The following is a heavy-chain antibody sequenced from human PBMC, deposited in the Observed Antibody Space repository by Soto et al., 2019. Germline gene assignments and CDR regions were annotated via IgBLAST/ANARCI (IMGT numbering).Heavy chain of an antibody. CDR3: AAGGNASGHHACDG. V-gene: IGHV5-10-1*01. Sequence: GEPRQIACQGSEDSLTRIWLHWLRQMPGKGLERMGRIDPGDSVTTYNPSFQAHVTMSADKSINTAYLQWSSLTESDTAIYFCAAGGNASGHHACDGRGRGTMVPISS. D-gene: IGHD3-16*01. J-gene: IGHJ3*01. CDR1: EDSLTRIW. CDR2: IDPGDSVT.